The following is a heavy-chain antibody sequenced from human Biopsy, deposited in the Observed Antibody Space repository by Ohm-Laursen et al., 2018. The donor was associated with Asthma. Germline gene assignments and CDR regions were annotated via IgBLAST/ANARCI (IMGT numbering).Heavy chain of an antibody. Sequence: SLRLSCSASGFTFSSYALTWVRQAPGQGLEWVSGISGDGGLQYYADSVKGRFTISRDNSKNTLYLQMNSLRAEDTARYYCAKVAGTYYYDSTGYPGVDYWGQGTPVTVSS. V-gene: IGHV3-23*01. D-gene: IGHD3-22*01. J-gene: IGHJ4*02. CDR2: ISGDGGLQ. CDR3: AKVAGTYYYDSTGYPGVDY. CDR1: GFTFSSYA.